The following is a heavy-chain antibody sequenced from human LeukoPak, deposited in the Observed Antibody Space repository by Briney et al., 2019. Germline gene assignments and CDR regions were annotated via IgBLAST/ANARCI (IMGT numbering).Heavy chain of an antibody. CDR1: GFTFSNYS. V-gene: IGHV3-23*01. D-gene: IGHD3-3*01. CDR2: ISAGATRT. Sequence: PGGSLRLSCTASGFTFSNYSMAWVRQAPGKGLEWVSGISAGATRTYYAASVKGRFTISRDNSDNTLYLEMNRLRAEDTAVYYCAKYAVREIFFGDYWGQGTLVAVSS. CDR3: AKYAVREIFFGDY. J-gene: IGHJ4*02.